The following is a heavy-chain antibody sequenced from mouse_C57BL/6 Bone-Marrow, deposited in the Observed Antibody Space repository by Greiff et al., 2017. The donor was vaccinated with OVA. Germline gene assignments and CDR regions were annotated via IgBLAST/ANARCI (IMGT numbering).Heavy chain of an antibody. CDR3: ARRQSSPWFAY. V-gene: IGHV1-80*01. Sequence: QVQLQQSGAELVKPGASVKISCKASGYAFSSYWMNWVKQRPGQGLEWIGQIYPGDGDTNYNGKFKGKATLTADKSSSTAYMQLSSLTSEDSAVYCCARRQSSPWFAYWGQGTLVTVSA. CDR1: GYAFSSYW. CDR2: IYPGDGDT. J-gene: IGHJ3*01. D-gene: IGHD1-1*01.